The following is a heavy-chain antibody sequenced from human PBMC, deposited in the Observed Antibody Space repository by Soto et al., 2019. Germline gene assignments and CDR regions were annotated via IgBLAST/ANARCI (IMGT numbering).Heavy chain of an antibody. CDR1: GYTFTSYG. J-gene: IGHJ4*02. CDR2: ISAYNGNT. V-gene: IGHV1-18*01. Sequence: QVQLVQSGAEVKKPGASVKVSCKASGYTFTSYGISWVRQAPGQGLEWMGWISAYNGNTNYAQKLQGRVTXXTXTXKSTAYMELRSLGSDDTAVYYCASGWFGEFVYYFDYWGQGTLVTVSS. D-gene: IGHD3-10*01. CDR3: ASGWFGEFVYYFDY.